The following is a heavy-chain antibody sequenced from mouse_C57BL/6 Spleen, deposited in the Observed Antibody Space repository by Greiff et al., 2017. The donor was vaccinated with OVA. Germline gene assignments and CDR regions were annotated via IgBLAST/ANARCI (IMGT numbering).Heavy chain of an antibody. Sequence: QVQLQQSGAELARPGASVKLSCKASGYTFTSYGISWVKQRTGQGLEWIGEIYPRSGNTYYNEKFKGKATLTADKSSSTAYMELRSLTSEDSAVYFCALKGGGTGHFDGWGTGTTVTVSS. V-gene: IGHV1-81*01. J-gene: IGHJ1*03. CDR3: ALKGGGTGHFDG. CDR2: IYPRSGNT. CDR1: GYTFTSYG. D-gene: IGHD1-3*01.